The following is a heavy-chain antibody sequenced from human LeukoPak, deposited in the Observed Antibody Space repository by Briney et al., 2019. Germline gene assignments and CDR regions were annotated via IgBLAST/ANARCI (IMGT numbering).Heavy chain of an antibody. Sequence: QTGGSLRLSCAASGFTLSSYAMSWVRQAPGKGLEWVSFIYSGGDTYYADSVKGRFTISRDNSKNTFHLQMNSLRAEDTAVYYCARRAGDYSHPYDYWGQGTLVTVSS. CDR2: IYSGGDT. CDR3: ARRAGDYSHPYDY. CDR1: GFTLSSYA. J-gene: IGHJ4*02. V-gene: IGHV3-53*01. D-gene: IGHD3-22*01.